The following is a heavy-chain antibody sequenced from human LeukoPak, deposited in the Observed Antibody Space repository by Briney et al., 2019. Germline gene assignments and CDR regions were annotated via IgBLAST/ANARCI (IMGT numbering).Heavy chain of an antibody. CDR3: ASASTYSRSSARALNFDY. Sequence: SVKVSCKASGGTFSSYAISWVRQAPGQGLEWMGDIIPIFGTANYAQKFQGRVTITTDESTSTAYMELSSLRSEDTAVYYCASASTYSRSSARALNFDYWGQGTLVTVSS. J-gene: IGHJ4*02. CDR2: IIPIFGTA. D-gene: IGHD6-6*01. CDR1: GGTFSSYA. V-gene: IGHV1-69*05.